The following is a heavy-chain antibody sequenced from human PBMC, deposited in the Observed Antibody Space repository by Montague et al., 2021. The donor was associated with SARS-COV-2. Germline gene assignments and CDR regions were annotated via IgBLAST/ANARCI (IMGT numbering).Heavy chain of an antibody. CDR3: ARAPLLCVGTALYNWFDP. J-gene: IGHJ5*02. V-gene: IGHV4-39*01. CDR2: IYCSAST. D-gene: IGHD3-10*01. Sequence: SETLSLTCTVSGGSISSSYYCCGCLRQPPGRVLEWVGSIYCSASTYYTPSINSRVTLSGDTSKNPFSLKLSSVTAADTAVYYCARAPLLCVGTALYNWFDPWGQGTLVTVSS. CDR1: GGSISSSYYC.